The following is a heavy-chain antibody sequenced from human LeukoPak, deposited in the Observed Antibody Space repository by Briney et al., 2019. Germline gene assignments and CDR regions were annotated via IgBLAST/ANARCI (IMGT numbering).Heavy chain of an antibody. CDR3: ASYASDYNWLKA. J-gene: IGHJ5*02. Sequence: ASVKVSCKASGHTFTVYYIHWVRQAPGQGLEWMGWIHPGTGDTNYAQRFQGRVTVTRDTSITTAYMELSSLKPDDTAVYYCASYASDYNWLKAWGQGTLVTVSS. CDR1: GHTFTVYY. CDR2: IHPGTGDT. D-gene: IGHD3-16*01. V-gene: IGHV1-2*02.